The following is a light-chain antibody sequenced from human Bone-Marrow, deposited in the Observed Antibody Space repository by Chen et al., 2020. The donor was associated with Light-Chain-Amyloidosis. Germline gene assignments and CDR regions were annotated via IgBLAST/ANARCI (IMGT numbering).Light chain of an antibody. J-gene: IGLJ3*02. V-gene: IGLV3-21*02. CDR1: NIGSTS. CDR2: DDS. CDR3: HVWDRSSDRPV. Sequence: SYVLTQPSSVSVAPGQTATIAYGGNNIGSTSVHWYQQTPGQATLLVVYDDSDRPSGIPERLSGSNSGNTANLTISRVEAGDEADYYCHVWDRSSDRPVFGGGTKLTVL.